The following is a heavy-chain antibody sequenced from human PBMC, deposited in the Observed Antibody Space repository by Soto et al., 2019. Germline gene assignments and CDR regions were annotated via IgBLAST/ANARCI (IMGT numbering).Heavy chain of an antibody. J-gene: IGHJ4*02. Sequence: QVQLVQSGAEVKKPESSVKVSCKAPGGTFSTYAISWVRQAPGQGLEWMGGIIPMFGTANYAQRFQDRVTMTADEPTNTVYMERSSLRSEDTAVYFCASGIQLWLRRINNGYSGWGQGNLVTVSS. CDR3: ASGIQLWLRRINNGYSG. CDR1: GGTFSTYA. D-gene: IGHD5-18*01. V-gene: IGHV1-69*12. CDR2: IIPMFGTA.